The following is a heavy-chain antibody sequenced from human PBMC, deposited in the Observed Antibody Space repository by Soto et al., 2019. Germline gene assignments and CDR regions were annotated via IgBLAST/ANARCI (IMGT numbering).Heavy chain of an antibody. J-gene: IGHJ6*02. D-gene: IGHD2-2*01. CDR2: INPSGGST. CDR1: GYTFTSYY. CDR3: ARDRGYCSSTSPCYGMDV. V-gene: IGHV1-46*01. Sequence: ASVKVSCKASGYTFTSYYMHWVRQAPGQGLEWMGIINPSGGSTSYAQKFQGRVTMTRDTSTSTVYMELSSLRSEDTAVYYCARDRGYCSSTSPCYGMDVWGQGTTVTVYS.